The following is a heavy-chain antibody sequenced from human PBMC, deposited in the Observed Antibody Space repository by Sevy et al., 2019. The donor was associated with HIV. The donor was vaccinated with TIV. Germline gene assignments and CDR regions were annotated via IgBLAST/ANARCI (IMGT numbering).Heavy chain of an antibody. Sequence: GGSLRLSCAASGFNFRNVWMSWVRQAPGKGLEWIGLIKSNTDGGTTEYGAPVKDGITISRDDSKNTLFLQVNSLKAEDTALYYCATINTVGSLAYWGRGTLVTVSS. CDR2: IKSNTDGGTT. CDR3: ATINTVGSLAY. J-gene: IGHJ4*02. D-gene: IGHD2-15*01. CDR1: GFNFRNVW. V-gene: IGHV3-15*01.